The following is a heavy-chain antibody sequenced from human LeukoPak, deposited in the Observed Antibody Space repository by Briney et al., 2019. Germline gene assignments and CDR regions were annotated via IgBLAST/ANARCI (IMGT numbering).Heavy chain of an antibody. Sequence: SETLSLTCTVSGGSLSSDYWTWIRQPPGKRLQWIGYIYYSGSTNYNPSLKSRVTISVDTSKNQFSLKLSSVTAADTAVYYCASNLWFGELAPGYWGQGTLVTVSS. D-gene: IGHD3-10*01. CDR3: ASNLWFGELAPGY. V-gene: IGHV4-59*12. J-gene: IGHJ4*02. CDR1: GGSLSSDY. CDR2: IYYSGST.